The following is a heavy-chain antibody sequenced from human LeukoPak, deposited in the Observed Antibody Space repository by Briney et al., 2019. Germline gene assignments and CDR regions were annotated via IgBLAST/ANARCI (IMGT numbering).Heavy chain of an antibody. Sequence: SSETLSLTCTVSGGSISSYYWSWIRQPPGKGLEWIGYIYYSGSTNYNPSLKSRVTISVDTSKNQFSLKLSSVTAADTAVYYCARGGGLYCSSTSCYTPEKQYYYYMDVWGKGTTVTVSS. CDR1: GGSISSYY. J-gene: IGHJ6*03. D-gene: IGHD2-2*02. V-gene: IGHV4-59*01. CDR3: ARGGGLYCSSTSCYTPEKQYYYYMDV. CDR2: IYYSGST.